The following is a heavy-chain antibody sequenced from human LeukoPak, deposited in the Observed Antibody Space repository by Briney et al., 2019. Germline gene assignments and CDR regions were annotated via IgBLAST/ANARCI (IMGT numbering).Heavy chain of an antibody. D-gene: IGHD2-15*01. CDR3: ARDDCSGGSRYGWFDP. V-gene: IGHV4-34*01. J-gene: IGHJ5*02. CDR1: GGSFSGYY. CDR2: INHSGST. Sequence: SETLSLTCAVYGGSFSGYYWSWIRQPPGKGLEWIGEINHSGSTNYNPSLKSRVTISVDTSKNQFSLKLSSVTAADTAVYYCARDDCSGGSRYGWFDPWGQGTLVTVSS.